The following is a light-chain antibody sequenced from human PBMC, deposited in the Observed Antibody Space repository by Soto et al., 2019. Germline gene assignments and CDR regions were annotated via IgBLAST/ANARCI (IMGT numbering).Light chain of an antibody. V-gene: IGLV3-21*04. CDR1: NIGSKN. CDR2: YDS. Sequence: SYELTQPPSVSAAPGTTARITCGGNNIGSKNVHWYQQKPGQAPVLDIYYDSDRPSAIPERFSGSNSGHTAALTTSRVEAGEGVDYCCHVCVSSGEQYVFGTGTKLTVL. CDR3: HVCVSSGEQYV. J-gene: IGLJ1*01.